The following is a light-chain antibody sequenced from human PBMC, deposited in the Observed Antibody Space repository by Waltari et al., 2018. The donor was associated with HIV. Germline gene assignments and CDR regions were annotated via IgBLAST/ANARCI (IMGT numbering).Light chain of an antibody. V-gene: IGLV1-47*01. J-gene: IGLJ3*02. CDR3: AAWDDSLREV. CDR2: RNN. CDR1: SSNIGSNF. Sequence: QSVLTQPPSASGTPGHSVTIPCSGSSSNIGSNFVSWYQQLPGAAPKLLIFRNNQRPSGVPDRFSCSKSGTSASLAISGLRSEDEADYYCAAWDDSLREVFGGGTKLTVL.